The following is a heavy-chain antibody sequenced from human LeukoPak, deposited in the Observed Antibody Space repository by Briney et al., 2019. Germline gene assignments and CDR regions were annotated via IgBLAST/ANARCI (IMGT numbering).Heavy chain of an antibody. D-gene: IGHD7-27*01. V-gene: IGHV3-21*01. J-gene: IGHJ4*02. CDR2: ISSSSSYI. CDR3: VRDGSSWGNFDY. Sequence: GGSLRLSCAASGFTFSNYGMNWVRQAPGKGLEWVSFISSSSSYIYYAGSVRGRFTISRDNAKNSLYLQMNSLRTEDTAVYYCVRDGSSWGNFDYWGQGTLVSVSS. CDR1: GFTFSNYG.